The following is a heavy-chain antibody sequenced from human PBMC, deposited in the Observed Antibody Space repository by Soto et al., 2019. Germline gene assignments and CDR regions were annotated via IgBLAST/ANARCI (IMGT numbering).Heavy chain of an antibody. Sequence: QVQLVESRGGMVQPGRSLRLSCAASGFTFSSYGMHWVRQAPGKGLEWVAVISYDGSNKYYADSVKGRLTISRDNSKNTLYLQMNSLRGEDTAVYYCAKDNGSGCDWLRVGDASDIWGQGTMVTVSS. D-gene: IGHD5-12*01. CDR1: GFTFSSYG. CDR3: AKDNGSGCDWLRVGDASDI. CDR2: ISYDGSNK. V-gene: IGHV3-30*18. J-gene: IGHJ3*02.